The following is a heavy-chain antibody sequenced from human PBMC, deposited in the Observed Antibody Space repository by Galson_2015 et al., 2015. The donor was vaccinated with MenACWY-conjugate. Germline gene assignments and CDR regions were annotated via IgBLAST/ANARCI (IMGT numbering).Heavy chain of an antibody. D-gene: IGHD3-10*01. J-gene: IGHJ4*02. V-gene: IGHV3-23*01. CDR3: ARDSMVRGVIIMGFDY. Sequence: SLRLSCAASGFTFSSYAMSWVRQAPGKGLEWVSAISGSGGSTYYADSVKGRFTISRDNSKNTLYLQMNSLRAEDTAVYYCARDSMVRGVIIMGFDYWGQGTLVTVSS. CDR2: ISGSGGST. CDR1: GFTFSSYA.